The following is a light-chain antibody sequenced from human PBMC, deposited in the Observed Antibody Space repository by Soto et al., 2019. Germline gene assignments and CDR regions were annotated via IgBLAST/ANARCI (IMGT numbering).Light chain of an antibody. CDR2: EGS. CDR3: CSYAGSSYVV. CDR1: SSDVGSYNL. V-gene: IGLV2-23*01. Sequence: QSVLTQPASVSGSPGQSITISCTGTSSDVGSYNLVSWYQQHPGKASKLMIYEGSKRPSGVSNRFSGSKSGNTASLTISGLQAEDEADYYCCSYAGSSYVVFGGGTKLTVL. J-gene: IGLJ2*01.